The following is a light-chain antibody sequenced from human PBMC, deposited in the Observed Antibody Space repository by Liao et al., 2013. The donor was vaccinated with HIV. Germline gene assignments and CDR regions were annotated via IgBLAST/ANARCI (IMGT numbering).Light chain of an antibody. J-gene: IGLJ3*02. CDR2: QDT. V-gene: IGLV3-1*01. CDR3: QAWDSSAGV. CDR1: KLGDKY. Sequence: SYELTQPPSVSVSPGQTASITCSGDKLGDKYACWYQQRPGQSPVLVIYQDTKRPSGIPERFSGSNSGSTATLTISGTQATDEADYYCQAWDSSAGVFGGGTKLTVL.